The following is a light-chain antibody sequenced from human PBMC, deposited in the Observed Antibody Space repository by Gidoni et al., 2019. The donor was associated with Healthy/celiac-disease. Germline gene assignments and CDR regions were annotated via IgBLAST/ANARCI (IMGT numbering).Light chain of an antibody. J-gene: IGKJ3*01. CDR2: WAS. Sequence: DIVMTPSPASLAVSLRERATINCKSSQRVLYSSSNENYLAWYQQKPGQPLKLLIYWASTRESGVPDRFTGSGSGTDFTLTISSLQAEDVAVYYCQQYYSPPPTFGPGTKVDIK. V-gene: IGKV4-1*01. CDR1: QRVLYSSSNENY. CDR3: QQYYSPPPT.